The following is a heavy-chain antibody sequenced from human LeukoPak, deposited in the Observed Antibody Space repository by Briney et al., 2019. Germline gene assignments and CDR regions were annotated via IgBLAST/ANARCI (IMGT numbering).Heavy chain of an antibody. Sequence: ASVTVSCKASGGTFSSYAISWVRQAPGQGLEWMGRIIPTLGIANYAQKFQGRVTITADKSTSTAYMELSSLRSEDAAVYYCARGGYYYDSSGYFDYWGQGTLVTVSS. D-gene: IGHD3-22*01. CDR3: ARGGYYYDSSGYFDY. CDR1: GGTFSSYA. CDR2: IIPTLGIA. J-gene: IGHJ4*02. V-gene: IGHV1-69*04.